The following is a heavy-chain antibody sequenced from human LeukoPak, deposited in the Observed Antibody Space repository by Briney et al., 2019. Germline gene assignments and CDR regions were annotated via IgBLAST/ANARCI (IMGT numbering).Heavy chain of an antibody. V-gene: IGHV3-20*04. D-gene: IGHD3-10*01. J-gene: IGHJ4*02. CDR2: INWNGGST. CDR1: GFTFDDYG. Sequence: GGSLRLSCAASGFTFDDYGMSWVRQAPGKGLEWVSGINWNGGSTGDADSVKGRFTISRDNAKNSLYLQMNSLRAEDTALYYCARVTNYCGSGSYYGGPDYWGQGTLVTVSS. CDR3: ARVTNYCGSGSYYGGPDY.